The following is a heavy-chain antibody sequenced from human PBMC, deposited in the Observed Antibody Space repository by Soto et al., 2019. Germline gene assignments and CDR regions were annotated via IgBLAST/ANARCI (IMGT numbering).Heavy chain of an antibody. CDR3: ARHRDIVGATQDALAI. J-gene: IGHJ3*02. Sequence: PGESLKISCKGSGYSFSTHWIGWVRQMPGKGPEWMGIIYPGDSDTRYNPSFQGQVTISADKSISAAYLQWSSLKASDTAMYYCARHRDIVGATQDALAIWGQGTMVTVSS. D-gene: IGHD1-26*01. V-gene: IGHV5-51*01. CDR1: GYSFSTHW. CDR2: IYPGDSDT.